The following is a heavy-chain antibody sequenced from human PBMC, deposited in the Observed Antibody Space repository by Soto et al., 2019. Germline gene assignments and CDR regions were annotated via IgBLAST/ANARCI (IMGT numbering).Heavy chain of an antibody. CDR2: INHSGST. CDR3: ARGYSGSYPYYFDY. CDR1: GGSFSGYY. J-gene: IGHJ4*01. V-gene: IGHV4-34*01. D-gene: IGHD1-26*01. Sequence: SETLSLTCAVYGGSFSGYYWSWIRQPPGKGLEWIGEINHSGSTNCNPSLKSRVTISVDTSKNQFSLKLSSVTAADTAVYYCARGYSGSYPYYFDYWGHGTLVTVSS.